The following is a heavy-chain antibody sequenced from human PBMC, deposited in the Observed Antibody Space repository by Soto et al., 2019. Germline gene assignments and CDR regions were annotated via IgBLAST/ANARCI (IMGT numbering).Heavy chain of an antibody. CDR3: ASGTTTSAFSAMDV. D-gene: IGHD1-1*01. J-gene: IGHJ6*02. V-gene: IGHV3-30-3*01. CDR2: ISYDGSNK. CDR1: GFTFSNNA. Sequence: QVQLVESGGGVVQPGRSLRLSCAASGFTFSNNAMDWVRQAPGKGLEWGAVISYDGSNKYIAESVKVRFTISRDNSKNTVFLQMNSMRAEDPAVSYRASGTTTSAFSAMDVWGQGTTVTVSS.